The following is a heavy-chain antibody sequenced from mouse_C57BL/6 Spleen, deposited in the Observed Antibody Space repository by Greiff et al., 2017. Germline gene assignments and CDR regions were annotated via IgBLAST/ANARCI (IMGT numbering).Heavy chain of an antibody. CDR2: IHPNSGST. V-gene: IGHV1-64*01. CDR1: GYTFTSYW. J-gene: IGHJ2*01. D-gene: IGHD4-1*01. CDR3: AKGHTGSCYFDD. Sequence: QVQLQQPGAELVKPGASVKLSCKASGYTFTSYWMHWVKQRPGQGLEWIGMIHPNSGSTNYNEKFKSKATLTVDKSSSTAYMQRSSLTSEDSAVYYCAKGHTGSCYFDDWGQGTTLTVSS.